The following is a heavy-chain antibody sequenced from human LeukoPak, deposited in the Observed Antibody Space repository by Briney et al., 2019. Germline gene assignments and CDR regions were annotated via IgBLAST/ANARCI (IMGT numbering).Heavy chain of an antibody. Sequence: PGGSLRLSCAASGFTFSTYAMTWVRQAPGKGLEWVSAIGGSGRATFYADSVQGRFTISRDNSKNMLYLQLNSLRAEDTAVYYCTNFNNRAGAGGYWGRGTLDTVSS. V-gene: IGHV3-23*01. D-gene: IGHD6-13*01. J-gene: IGHJ4*02. CDR1: GFTFSTYA. CDR3: TNFNNRAGAGGY. CDR2: IGGSGRAT.